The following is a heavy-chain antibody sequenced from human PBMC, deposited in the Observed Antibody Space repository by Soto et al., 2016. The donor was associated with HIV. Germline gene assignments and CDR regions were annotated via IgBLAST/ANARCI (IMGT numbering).Heavy chain of an antibody. V-gene: IGHV1-69*10. Sequence: QVQLVQSGSEVKKPGSSVKVSCKASGGTFSNSAISWVRQAPGQGLEWMGGIIPILGINKLRTEIPRAESPLARNKFTTTAYMELSSLRSEDTAVYYCARDVYPNNWYPRDSYYYYMDVWGGGTTVTVSS. CDR1: GGTFSNSA. D-gene: IGHD1-1*01. J-gene: IGHJ6*03. CDR2: IIPILGIN. CDR3: ARDVYPNNWYPRDSYYYYMDV.